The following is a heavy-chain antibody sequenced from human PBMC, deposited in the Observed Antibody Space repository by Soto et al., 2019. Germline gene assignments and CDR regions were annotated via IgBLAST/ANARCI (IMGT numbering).Heavy chain of an antibody. CDR3: ARSGPRMTTVTTYSYYYYYYYMDV. Sequence: SETLSLTCTVSGGSISSGGYYWSWIRQHPGKGLEWIGYIYYSGSTNYNPSLKSRVTISVDTSKNQFSLKLSSVTAADTAVYYCARSGPRMTTVTTYSYYYYYYYMDVWGKGTTVTVSS. J-gene: IGHJ6*03. V-gene: IGHV4-61*08. CDR1: GGSISSGGYY. CDR2: IYYSGST. D-gene: IGHD4-17*01.